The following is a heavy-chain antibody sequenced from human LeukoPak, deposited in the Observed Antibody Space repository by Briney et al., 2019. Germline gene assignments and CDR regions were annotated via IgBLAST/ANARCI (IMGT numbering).Heavy chain of an antibody. Sequence: SETLSLTCTVSGGSISSSSYYWGWIRQPPGKDLEWIGSIYFSGSTYYNPSLKSRVTISVDTSKNQFSLKLSSVSAADTAVYYCARHYYYGSGSYYKGNWFDPWGQGTLVTVSS. J-gene: IGHJ5*02. D-gene: IGHD3-10*01. V-gene: IGHV4-39*01. CDR1: GGSISSSSYY. CDR3: ARHYYYGSGSYYKGNWFDP. CDR2: IYFSGST.